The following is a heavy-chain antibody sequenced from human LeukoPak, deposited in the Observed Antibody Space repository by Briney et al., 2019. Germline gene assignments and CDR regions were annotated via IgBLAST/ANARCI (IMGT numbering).Heavy chain of an antibody. CDR2: SHSSRSCI. V-gene: IGHV3-11*04. CDR1: GFTFSDYY. CDR3: ARSRWERGDPYCYYMDD. D-gene: IGHD1-26*01. J-gene: IGHJ6*03. Sequence: GGSLRLSCAASGFTFSDYYMTWIRQAPGKALEWVSYSHSSRSCIYYADSVKGRFPISRDNAKNSLYLQMNSLRAEDTAVYECARSRWERGDPYCYYMDDWGKGTLVTVSS.